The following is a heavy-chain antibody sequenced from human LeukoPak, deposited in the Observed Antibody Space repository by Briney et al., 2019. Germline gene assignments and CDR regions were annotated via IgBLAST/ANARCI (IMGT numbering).Heavy chain of an antibody. V-gene: IGHV4-34*01. D-gene: IGHD3-3*01. J-gene: IGHJ4*02. Sequence: PSETLSLTWAVYDGAFSGYYWSWIRQPPGKGLEWIGEINHSGSTNYNPSLKSRVTISLDTSKSQFSLKVRYVTAADTAVYYCARGLNDSWTGENYWGQGTLVTVSS. CDR2: INHSGST. CDR1: DGAFSGYY. CDR3: ARGLNDSWTGENY.